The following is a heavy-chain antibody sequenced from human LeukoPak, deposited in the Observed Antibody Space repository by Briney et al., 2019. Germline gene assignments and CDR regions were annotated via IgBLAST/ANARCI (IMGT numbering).Heavy chain of an antibody. CDR1: GGSISSYY. J-gene: IGHJ4*02. Sequence: SETLSLTCTVSGGSISSYYWSWIRQPAGKGLEWIGRIYTSGSTNYNPSLKSRVTMPVDTSKNQFSLKLSSVTAADTAVYYCARDSAYSSSYDYWGQGTLVTVSS. CDR3: ARDSAYSSSYDY. D-gene: IGHD6-6*01. V-gene: IGHV4-4*07. CDR2: IYTSGST.